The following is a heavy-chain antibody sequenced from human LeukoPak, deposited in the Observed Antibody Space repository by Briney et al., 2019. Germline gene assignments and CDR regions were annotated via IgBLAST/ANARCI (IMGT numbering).Heavy chain of an antibody. CDR2: IYYSGST. D-gene: IGHD4-11*01. CDR1: GDSISSSHW. J-gene: IGHJ4*02. CDR3: ASRGSSNDN. Sequence: SGTLSLTCAVSGDSISSSHWRTWVRQPPGKGLEWIGEIYYSGSTNYNLSLKSRVTISLDKSKNEFCLKLSSVTAADTAVYYCASRGSSNDNWGQGTLVTVSS. V-gene: IGHV4-4*02.